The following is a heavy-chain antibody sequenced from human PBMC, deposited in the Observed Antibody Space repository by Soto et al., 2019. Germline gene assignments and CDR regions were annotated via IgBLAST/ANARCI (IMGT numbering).Heavy chain of an antibody. J-gene: IGHJ4*02. Sequence: QVQLQESGPGLVKPSETLSLTCTVSGGSISSSGYYWSWIRQNPGKGLEWIGYIHYSGNTYYNPSLKSRVTISVDSSKNQFSLRLSSVTAADRAVYYCAKSLTINADFDCWGQGTLVTVSS. CDR3: AKSLTINADFDC. D-gene: IGHD3-9*01. CDR2: IHYSGNT. CDR1: GGSISSSGYY. V-gene: IGHV4-31*03.